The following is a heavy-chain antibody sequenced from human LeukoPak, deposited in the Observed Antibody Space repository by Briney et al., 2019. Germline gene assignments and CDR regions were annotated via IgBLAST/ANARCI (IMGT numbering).Heavy chain of an antibody. Sequence: SETLSLTCTVSGDSISSGDYYWSWIRQPAGKGLEWIGRISSSGSTNYNPSLKSRVTISVDTSKNQFSLKLSSVTAADTAVYYCARGGTLSTWGQGTLVTVSS. CDR2: ISSSGST. V-gene: IGHV4-61*02. CDR3: ARGGTLST. D-gene: IGHD3-10*01. CDR1: GDSISSGDYY. J-gene: IGHJ4*02.